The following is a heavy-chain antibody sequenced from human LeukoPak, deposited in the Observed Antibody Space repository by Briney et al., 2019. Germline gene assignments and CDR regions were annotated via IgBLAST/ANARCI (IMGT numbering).Heavy chain of an antibody. CDR2: ISGDAGST. Sequence: GGSLRLSCKASGFSMSVYWMSWVRQAPGKGLGWVSLISGDAGSTYYADSVKGRFTISRDNSKNSLYLQMNSLRTEDTALYYCAKVRNSVSSGYDYFDYWGQGTLVTVSS. CDR1: GFSMSVYW. V-gene: IGHV3-43*02. CDR3: AKVRNSVSSGYDYFDY. D-gene: IGHD3-10*01. J-gene: IGHJ4*02.